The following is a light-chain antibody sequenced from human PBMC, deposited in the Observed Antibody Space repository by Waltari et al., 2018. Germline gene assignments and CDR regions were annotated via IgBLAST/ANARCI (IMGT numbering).Light chain of an antibody. CDR3: RQSNSFPWT. J-gene: IGKJ1*01. V-gene: IGKV1-12*01. CDR1: QGISSW. Sequence: DIQMTQFPSSVSASVGDSVTITCRASQGISSWLDWYQQKPGKAPKLLIYAASLLESGVPSRFSGSGSGTDFSLTISSLQPEDFATYYCRQSNSFPWTFGQGTRWKSN. CDR2: AAS.